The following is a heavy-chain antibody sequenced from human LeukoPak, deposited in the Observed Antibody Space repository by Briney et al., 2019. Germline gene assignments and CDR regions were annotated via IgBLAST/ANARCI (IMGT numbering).Heavy chain of an antibody. V-gene: IGHV5-10-1*01. CDR2: IDPSDSYT. CDR3: ARQGGYDSGYFDY. Sequence: GESLKISCKGSGYSFTSYWISWVRQMPGKGLEWMGRIDPSDSYTNYSPSFQGHVTISADKSIGTAYLQWSSLKASDTAMYYCARQGGYDSGYFDYWGQGTLVTVSS. J-gene: IGHJ4*02. CDR1: GYSFTSYW. D-gene: IGHD5-12*01.